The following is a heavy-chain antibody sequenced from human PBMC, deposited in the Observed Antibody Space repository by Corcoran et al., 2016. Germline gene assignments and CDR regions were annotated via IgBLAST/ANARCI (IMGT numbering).Heavy chain of an antibody. CDR3: ARDFNGNYAAAAGAIDY. D-gene: IGHD6-13*01. CDR2: IWYDGSNK. Sequence: QVQLVESGGGVVQPGRSLRLSCAASGFTFSSYGMHWVRQAPGKGLEWVAVIWYDGSNKYYADSVKGRFTISRDNSKNTLYLQMNSLRAEDTAVYYCARDFNGNYAAAAGAIDYWGQGTLVTVSS. J-gene: IGHJ4*02. V-gene: IGHV3-33*01. CDR1: GFTFSSYG.